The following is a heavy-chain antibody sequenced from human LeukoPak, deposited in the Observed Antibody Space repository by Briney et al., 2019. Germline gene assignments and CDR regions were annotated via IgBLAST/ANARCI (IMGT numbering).Heavy chain of an antibody. V-gene: IGHV3-23*01. CDR2: ISGSGGST. CDR1: GFTFSSYA. J-gene: IGHJ6*02. D-gene: IGHD3-3*01. Sequence: GGSLRLSCAASGFTFSSYAMSWVRQAPGKGLEWVSAISGSGGSTYYADSVKGRFTISRDNSKNTLYLQMNSLRAEDTAVYYCAKSTIFGVVIDYGMDVRGQGTTVTVSS. CDR3: AKSTIFGVVIDYGMDV.